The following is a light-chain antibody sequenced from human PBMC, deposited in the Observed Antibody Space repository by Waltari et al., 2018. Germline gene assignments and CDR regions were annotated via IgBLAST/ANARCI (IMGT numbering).Light chain of an antibody. CDR1: QSVGRS. J-gene: IGKJ1*01. Sequence: ELVFTQSPGTLSLSPGERATLACRASQSVGRSLAWYQQKPGQAPSLLIYDASRRATGIPDRFSGSGSETDFSLTISTLEPEDCAVYDCQHYVRLPATFGQGTKVEI. CDR3: QHYVRLPAT. CDR2: DAS. V-gene: IGKV3-20*01.